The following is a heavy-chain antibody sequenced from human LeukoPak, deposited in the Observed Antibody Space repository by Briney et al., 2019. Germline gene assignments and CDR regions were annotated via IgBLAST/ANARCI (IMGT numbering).Heavy chain of an antibody. D-gene: IGHD1-26*01. Sequence: PGGSLRLSCAASGFTFSNNAMSWVRQAPGKGLEWVSATSTSGGSAYYADSVKGRFTISRDNSKNTLYLQMDSLRADDTAGYYCARYSGSYYYPPAWDLWGQGTLVTVSS. CDR3: ARYSGSYYYPPAWDL. J-gene: IGHJ4*02. CDR1: GFTFSNNA. V-gene: IGHV3-23*01. CDR2: TSTSGGSA.